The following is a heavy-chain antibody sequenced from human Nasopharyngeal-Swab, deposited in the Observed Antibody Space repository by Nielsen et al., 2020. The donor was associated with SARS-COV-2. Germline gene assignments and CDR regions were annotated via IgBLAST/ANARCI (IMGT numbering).Heavy chain of an antibody. D-gene: IGHD2-15*01. CDR1: GFTFSSYG. V-gene: IGHV3-30*03. CDR3: ARTSSQYCSGGSCYFPLDY. J-gene: IGHJ4*02. Sequence: GGSLRLSCAASGFTFSSYGMHWVRQAPGKGLEWVAVISYDGSNKYYADSVKGRFTISRDNSKNTLYLQMNSLRAEDTAVYYCARTSSQYCSGGSCYFPLDYWGQGTLVTVSS. CDR2: ISYDGSNK.